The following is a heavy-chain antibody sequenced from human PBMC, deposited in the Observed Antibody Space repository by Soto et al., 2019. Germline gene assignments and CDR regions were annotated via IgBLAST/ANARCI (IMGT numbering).Heavy chain of an antibody. Sequence: PGESLKISCKVSGYSFTSYLIGWVRQKPGKGLEWMGIINPGDSEARYSPSFQGQVTFSVDWRSGTAYLQWDKLKASDTAMYYCARRHTGSYFAVYNCFEPWGQGTLVTVSS. CDR3: ARRHTGSYFAVYNCFEP. D-gene: IGHD1-26*01. CDR1: GYSFTSYL. J-gene: IGHJ5*02. V-gene: IGHV5-51*01. CDR2: INPGDSEA.